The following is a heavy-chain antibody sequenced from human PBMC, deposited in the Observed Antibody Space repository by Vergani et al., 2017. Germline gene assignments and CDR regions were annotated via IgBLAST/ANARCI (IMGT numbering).Heavy chain of an antibody. J-gene: IGHJ6*02. CDR2: ISGSGGST. V-gene: IGHV3-23*01. D-gene: IGHD3-3*01. CDR3: AKDRGDYDFWSGFRGMDV. CDR1: GGSISSGGYY. Sequence: VQLQESGPGLVKPSQTLSLTCTVSGGSISSGGYYWSWIRQHPGKGLEWVSAISGSGGSTYYADSVKGRFTISRDNSKNTLYLQMNSLRAEDTAVYYCAKDRGDYDFWSGFRGMDVWGQGP.